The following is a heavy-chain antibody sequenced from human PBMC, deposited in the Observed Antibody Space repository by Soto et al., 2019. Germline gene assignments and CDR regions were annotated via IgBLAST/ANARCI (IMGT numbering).Heavy chain of an antibody. CDR2: ISGSGGST. CDR1: GFTFSSYA. CDR3: AKSSLFSEVPAPPSHYGMDA. J-gene: IGHJ6*02. D-gene: IGHD2-2*01. V-gene: IGHV3-23*01. Sequence: GSLRLSCAASGFTFSSYAMSWVRQAPGKGLEWVSAISGSGGSTYYADSVKGRFTISRDNSKNTLYLQMNSLRAEDTAVYYCAKSSLFSEVPAPPSHYGMDAWGQGTTVTVSS.